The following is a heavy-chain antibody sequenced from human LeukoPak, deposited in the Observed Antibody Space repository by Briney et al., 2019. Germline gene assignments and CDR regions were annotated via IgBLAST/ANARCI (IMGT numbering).Heavy chain of an antibody. D-gene: IGHD3-22*01. V-gene: IGHV3-30*02. CDR3: ANFGAWYDSSGYYFDY. J-gene: IGHJ4*02. Sequence: GGSLRLSCAASGFTFSSYGMHWVRQAPGKGLEWVAFIRYDGSNKYYADSVKGRFTISRDNSKNTLYLQMNSRRAEDTAVYYCANFGAWYDSSGYYFDYWGQGTLVTVSS. CDR1: GFTFSSYG. CDR2: IRYDGSNK.